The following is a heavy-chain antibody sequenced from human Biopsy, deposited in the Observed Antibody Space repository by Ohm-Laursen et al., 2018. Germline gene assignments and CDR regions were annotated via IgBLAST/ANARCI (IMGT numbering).Heavy chain of an antibody. Sequence: ASVKVSCNASGFSFTGYYIHRVRQAPGQGLEWMGWISPKSGGTNYAQKFQGNITMTKNTSMSTAYMEMSRLRSDDTAVYYCALQSVAQMKNFDYWGQGTLVTVSS. CDR1: GFSFTGYY. V-gene: IGHV1-2*02. J-gene: IGHJ4*02. CDR3: ALQSVAQMKNFDY. CDR2: ISPKSGGT. D-gene: IGHD6-19*01.